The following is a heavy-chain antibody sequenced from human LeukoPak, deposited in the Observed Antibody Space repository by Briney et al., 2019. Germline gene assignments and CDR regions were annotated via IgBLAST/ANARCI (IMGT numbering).Heavy chain of an antibody. CDR2: IKQDGSEK. Sequence: GGSLRLSCAASGFTFSTYRMSWVRQAPGKGLEWVANIKQDGSEKHYVDSVKGRFTISRDNAKNSLYLQMNSLRAEDTAVYYCARQGFGSSYFDYWGQGTLVTVSS. CDR1: GFTFSTYR. J-gene: IGHJ4*02. D-gene: IGHD3-16*01. CDR3: ARQGFGSSYFDY. V-gene: IGHV3-7*01.